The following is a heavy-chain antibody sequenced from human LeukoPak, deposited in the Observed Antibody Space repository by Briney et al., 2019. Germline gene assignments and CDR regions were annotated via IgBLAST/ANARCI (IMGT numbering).Heavy chain of an antibody. J-gene: IGHJ5*02. CDR2: ISGSGGST. Sequence: GGSLRLSCAASGFTFSSYAMSWVRQAPGKGLEWVSAISGSGGSTYYADSVKGRFTISRDNAKNSLYLQMNSLRAEDTAVYYCASLYGSGPNWFDPWGQGTLVTVSS. D-gene: IGHD3-10*01. CDR1: GFTFSSYA. CDR3: ASLYGSGPNWFDP. V-gene: IGHV3-23*01.